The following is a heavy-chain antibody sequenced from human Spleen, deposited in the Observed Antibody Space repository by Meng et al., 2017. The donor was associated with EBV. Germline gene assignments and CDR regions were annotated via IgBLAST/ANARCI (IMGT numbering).Heavy chain of an antibody. Sequence: QITLKESGPTLVKPTQTPTLTCNFSGISLNNRGVGVAWIRQPPGKALEWLVVIFWDADERYSPSLKNRLTITRDTSKSQVVLTMTSVDPVDTATYYCAHTVSGAGWFDTWGQGTLVTVSS. V-gene: IGHV2-5*02. CDR2: IFWDADE. CDR3: AHTVSGAGWFDT. CDR1: GISLNNRGVG. J-gene: IGHJ5*02. D-gene: IGHD5-12*01.